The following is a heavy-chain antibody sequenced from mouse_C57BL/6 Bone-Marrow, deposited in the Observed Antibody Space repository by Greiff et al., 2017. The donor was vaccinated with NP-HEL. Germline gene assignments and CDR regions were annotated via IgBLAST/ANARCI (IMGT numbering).Heavy chain of an antibody. V-gene: IGHV1-19*01. J-gene: IGHJ2*01. CDR1: GYTFTDYY. CDR3: ASLYYYGSSHDY. D-gene: IGHD1-1*01. Sequence: EVQLQQSGPVLVKPGASVKMSCKASGYTFTDYYMNWVKQSHGKSLEWIGVINPYNGGTSYNQKFKGKATLTVDKSSSTAYMELNSLTSEDSAVYYCASLYYYGSSHDYWGQGTTLTVSS. CDR2: INPYNGGT.